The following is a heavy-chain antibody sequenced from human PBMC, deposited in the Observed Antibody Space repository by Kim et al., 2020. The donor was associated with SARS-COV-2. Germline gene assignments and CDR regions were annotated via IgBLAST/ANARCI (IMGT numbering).Heavy chain of an antibody. Sequence: SVKVSCKASGGTFSSYAISWVRQAPGQGLEWMGGIIPIFGTANYAQKFQGRVTITADESTSTAYMELSSLRSEDTAVYYCARGSTYYYDSSPFMLEHWGQGTLVTVSS. CDR1: GGTFSSYA. J-gene: IGHJ1*01. V-gene: IGHV1-69*13. CDR2: IIPIFGTA. CDR3: ARGSTYYYDSSPFMLEH. D-gene: IGHD3-22*01.